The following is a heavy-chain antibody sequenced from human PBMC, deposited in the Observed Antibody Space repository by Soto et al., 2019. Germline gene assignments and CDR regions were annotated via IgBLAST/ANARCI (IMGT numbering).Heavy chain of an antibody. J-gene: IGHJ6*02. D-gene: IGHD2-15*01. Sequence: GASVKVACKVSGYTLTELSMHWVRQAPGEGLEWMGGFDPEDGETIYAQKFQGRVTMTEDTSTDTAYMELSSLRSEDTAVYYCATGQYCSGGSCYSNYYGMDVWGQGTTVTVSS. V-gene: IGHV1-24*01. CDR3: ATGQYCSGGSCYSNYYGMDV. CDR1: GYTLTELS. CDR2: FDPEDGET.